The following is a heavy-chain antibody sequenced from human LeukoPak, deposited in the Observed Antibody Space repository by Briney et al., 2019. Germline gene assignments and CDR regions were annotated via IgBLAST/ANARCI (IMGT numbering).Heavy chain of an antibody. CDR2: VSAANNP. Sequence: ASVKVSCKTSGYIFTPHHIHWMRQAPGQGLELLGWVSAANNPEYSQNFQGRVTFISNTSATTAFMELSSLRSEDAAVYYCARDSGSGNNDYWGQGTLVTVSS. CDR3: ARDSGSGNNDY. D-gene: IGHD1-26*01. V-gene: IGHV1-3*01. J-gene: IGHJ4*02. CDR1: GYIFTPHH.